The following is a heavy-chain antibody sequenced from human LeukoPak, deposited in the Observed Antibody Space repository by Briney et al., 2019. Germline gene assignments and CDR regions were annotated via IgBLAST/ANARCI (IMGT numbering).Heavy chain of an antibody. CDR1: GFSFSNAY. J-gene: IGHJ3*01. CDR3: VRDRDYAFDF. Sequence: PGGSLRLSCVASGFSFSNAYLSWVRQAPGKGLEWISYGNTDGTISYADSVKGRFTISRDNAENSLYLQMNSLRDEDTAVYFCVRDRDYAFDFWGQGTMVTVSS. CDR2: GNTDGTI. V-gene: IGHV3-69-1*01.